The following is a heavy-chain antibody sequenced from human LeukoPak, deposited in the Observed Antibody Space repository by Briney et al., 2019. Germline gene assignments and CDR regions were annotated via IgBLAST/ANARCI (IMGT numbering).Heavy chain of an antibody. V-gene: IGHV3-30-3*01. Sequence: GGSLRLSCAASGFTFSSYAMHWVRQAPGKGLEWVAVISYDGSNKYYADSAKGRFTISRDNSKNTLYLQMNSLRAEDTAVYYCARDLGYGSGSYDYWGQGTLVTVSS. D-gene: IGHD3-10*01. CDR2: ISYDGSNK. J-gene: IGHJ4*02. CDR1: GFTFSSYA. CDR3: ARDLGYGSGSYDY.